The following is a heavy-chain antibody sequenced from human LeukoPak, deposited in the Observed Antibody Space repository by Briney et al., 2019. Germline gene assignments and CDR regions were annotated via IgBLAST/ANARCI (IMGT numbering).Heavy chain of an antibody. D-gene: IGHD3-3*01. Sequence: KPSETLSLTFPDSGGSTSSSSCYCGWIHQPPGKGLGWIGRIDYRASPNYNPSLTTRLTISVDTSKSQFSLKLSSVTAADTAVYYCARHGNYDFWSGYYGILDYWGQGTLVTVSS. J-gene: IGHJ4*02. CDR1: GGSTSSSSCY. V-gene: IGHV4-39*01. CDR2: IDYRASP. CDR3: ARHGNYDFWSGYYGILDY.